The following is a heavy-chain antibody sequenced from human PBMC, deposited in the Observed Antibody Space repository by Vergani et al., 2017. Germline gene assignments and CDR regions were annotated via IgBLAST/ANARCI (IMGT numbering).Heavy chain of an antibody. CDR3: TRIGYCSGGSCYPSY. CDR1: GFTFSGSA. J-gene: IGHJ4*02. D-gene: IGHD2-15*01. Sequence: ELQLVESGGGLVQPGGSLKLSCAASGFTFSGSAMHWVRQASGKGLEWVGRIRSKANSYATAYAASVKGRFTISRDDSKNTAYLQMNSLKTEDTAVYYCTRIGYCSGGSCYPSYWGQGTLVTVSS. V-gene: IGHV3-73*01. CDR2: IRSKANSYAT.